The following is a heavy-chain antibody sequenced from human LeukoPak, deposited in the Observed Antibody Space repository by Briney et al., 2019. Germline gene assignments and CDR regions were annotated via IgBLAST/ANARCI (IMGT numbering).Heavy chain of an antibody. D-gene: IGHD1-1*01. Sequence: TGGSLRLSCAASTITFRSYVMTWVRQAPGKGLEWVSAMSGTGGRTYYADSVKGRFTISRDNAKNTLYLQMNSLRVEDTAVYYCARDINWALGNPWGQGTLVIVSS. CDR1: TITFRSYV. J-gene: IGHJ5*02. CDR3: ARDINWALGNP. CDR2: MSGTGGRT. V-gene: IGHV3-23*01.